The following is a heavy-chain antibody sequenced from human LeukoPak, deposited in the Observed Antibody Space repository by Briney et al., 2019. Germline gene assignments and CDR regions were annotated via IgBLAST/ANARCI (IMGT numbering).Heavy chain of an antibody. D-gene: IGHD4-23*01. CDR2: ISWNSGSI. CDR1: GFIFDDHG. Sequence: GRSLRLSCAASGFIFDDHGMHWVRQAPGKGLERVSGISWNSGSIGYADSVKGRFTISRDNAKNSLYLQMNSLRAEDTALYYCAKDIEYGGSPPGMDVWGQGTTVTVSS. J-gene: IGHJ6*02. V-gene: IGHV3-9*01. CDR3: AKDIEYGGSPPGMDV.